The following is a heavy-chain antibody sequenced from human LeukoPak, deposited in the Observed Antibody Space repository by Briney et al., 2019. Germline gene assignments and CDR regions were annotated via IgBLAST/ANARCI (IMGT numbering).Heavy chain of an antibody. V-gene: IGHV4-59*01. CDR3: ARTKTWALERTPWFDY. J-gene: IGHJ4*02. CDR1: GGSINSYY. CDR2: IYYSGST. Sequence: SETLSLTCTVSGGSINSYYWSWNRQPPGKGLEWIGYIYYSGSTNYNPSLKSRVTISVDTSKNQFSLKLSSVTAADTAVYYCARTKTWALERTPWFDYWGQGTLVTVSS. D-gene: IGHD1-1*01.